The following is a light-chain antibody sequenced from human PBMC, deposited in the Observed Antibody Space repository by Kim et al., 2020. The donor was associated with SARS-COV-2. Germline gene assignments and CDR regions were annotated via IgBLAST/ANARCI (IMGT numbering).Light chain of an antibody. J-gene: IGKJ1*01. CDR1: QSVSRNY. V-gene: IGKV3-20*01. CDR3: QQYSITSRT. Sequence: SPGGRAALSGRASQSVSRNYLAWYQQKPGQAPRLLIYGASTRATGIPDRFSGSGSGTDFTLTISRLEPEDFAVYYCQQYSITSRTFGQGTKVEFK. CDR2: GAS.